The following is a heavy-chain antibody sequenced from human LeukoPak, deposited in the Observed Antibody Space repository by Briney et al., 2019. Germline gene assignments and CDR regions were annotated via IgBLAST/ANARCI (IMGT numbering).Heavy chain of an antibody. D-gene: IGHD3-16*01. J-gene: IGHJ4*02. CDR1: GYTFTSYD. CDR2: MNPNSGNT. Sequence: ASVKVSCKASGYTFTSYDINWVRQATGQGLEWMGWMNPNSGNTGYAQKFQGRVTMTRNTSISTAYMELSSLRSEDTAVYYCAKDFPVGAKLTQGGVNSLDWGQGTLVTVSS. CDR3: AKDFPVGAKLTQGGVNSLD. V-gene: IGHV1-8*01.